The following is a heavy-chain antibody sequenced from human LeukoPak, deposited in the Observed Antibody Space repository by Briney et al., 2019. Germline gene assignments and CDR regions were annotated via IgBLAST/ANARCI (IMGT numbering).Heavy chain of an antibody. Sequence: ASVKVSCKASGYTFSSYVLSWVRQAPGQGLEWMGWVSADNSNTNYAQKFQGRVTMTTDTSTSTAYMELRSLGSDDTAVYYCARYVGFTRDFDYWGRGTLVTVSS. D-gene: IGHD1-26*01. CDR1: GYTFSSYV. CDR3: ARYVGFTRDFDY. V-gene: IGHV1-18*01. J-gene: IGHJ4*02. CDR2: VSADNSNT.